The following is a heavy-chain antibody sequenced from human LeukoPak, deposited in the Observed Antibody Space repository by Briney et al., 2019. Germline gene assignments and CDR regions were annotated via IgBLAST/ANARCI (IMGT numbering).Heavy chain of an antibody. CDR3: AKVTNIVGATGVGDY. V-gene: IGHV3-23*01. Sequence: GGSLRLSCAASGFTFSSYAMSWVRQAPGKGLEWVSAISGSGGSTYYADSVKGRFTIPRDNSKNTLYLQMNSLRAEDTAVYYCAKVTNIVGATGVGDYWGQGTLGTVSS. CDR2: ISGSGGST. J-gene: IGHJ4*02. D-gene: IGHD1-26*01. CDR1: GFTFSSYA.